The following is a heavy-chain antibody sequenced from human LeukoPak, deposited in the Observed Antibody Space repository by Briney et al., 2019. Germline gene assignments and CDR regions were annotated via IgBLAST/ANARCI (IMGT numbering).Heavy chain of an antibody. CDR2: IYSSGST. D-gene: IGHD3-9*01. CDR3: VRDQRSLFDV. J-gene: IGHJ4*02. Sequence: SETLSLTCTVSGGSLNSYYWTWIRQPAGKALEWIGRIYSSGSTNYNPSLKSRVTMSVDTSKNQISLKLSSVTAADTAVYFCVRDQRSLFDVWGQGSRVAVSS. V-gene: IGHV4-4*07. CDR1: GGSLNSYY.